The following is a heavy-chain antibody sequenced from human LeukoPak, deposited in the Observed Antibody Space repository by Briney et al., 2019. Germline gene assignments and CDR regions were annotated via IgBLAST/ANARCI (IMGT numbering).Heavy chain of an antibody. D-gene: IGHD2-2*03. V-gene: IGHV3-23*01. CDR1: GFTFSSYA. CDR3: ARLDIVVVPAATADY. J-gene: IGHJ4*02. Sequence: GGSLRLSCAASGFTFSSYAMSWVRQAPGKGLEWVSAISGSGGSTYYADSVKGRFTISRDNSKNTLYLQMNSLRAEDTAVYYCARLDIVVVPAATADYWGQGTLVTVSS. CDR2: ISGSGGST.